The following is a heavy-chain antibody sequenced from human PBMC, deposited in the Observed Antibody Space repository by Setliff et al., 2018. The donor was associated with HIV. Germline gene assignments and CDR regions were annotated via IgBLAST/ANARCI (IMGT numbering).Heavy chain of an antibody. CDR3: AREEKLSAVAGTMYYYYAMDV. CDR2: IYSSGNT. V-gene: IGHV4-61*02. CDR1: GGSIRSDSYY. J-gene: IGHJ6*02. Sequence: SETLSLTCTVSGGSIRSDSYYGTWIRQPAGEGLEWIGRIYSSGNTNYNPSLESRVTISVDTSKNQFSLKLSSVTAADTAVYYCAREEKLSAVAGTMYYYYAMDVWGQGTTVTV. D-gene: IGHD6-19*01.